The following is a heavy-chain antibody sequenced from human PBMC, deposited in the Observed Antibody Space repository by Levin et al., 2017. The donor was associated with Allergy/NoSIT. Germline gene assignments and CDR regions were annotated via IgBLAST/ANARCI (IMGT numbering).Heavy chain of an antibody. V-gene: IGHV3-73*01. Sequence: GESLKISCAASGFTFSGSAMHWVRQASGKGLEWVGRIRSKANSYATAYAASVKGRFTISRDDSKNTAYLQMNSLKTEDTAVYYCTRGLNDYEFWFDPWGQGTLVTVSS. CDR3: TRGLNDYEFWFDP. CDR2: IRSKANSYAT. CDR1: GFTFSGSA. J-gene: IGHJ5*02. D-gene: IGHD4-17*01.